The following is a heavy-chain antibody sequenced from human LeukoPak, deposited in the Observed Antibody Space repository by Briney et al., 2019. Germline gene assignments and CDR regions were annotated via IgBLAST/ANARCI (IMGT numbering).Heavy chain of an antibody. Sequence: PGGSLRLSCAASGFTFSSYAMSWVRQAPGKGLEWVSAISGSGGSTYYADSVKGRFTISRDNSKNTLYLQMNSLRAEDTAVYYCAKDRNYDYYDSSGYSPSGWVPSGLYFDYWGQGTLVTVSS. J-gene: IGHJ4*02. V-gene: IGHV3-23*01. CDR3: AKDRNYDYYDSSGYSPSGWVPSGLYFDY. CDR2: ISGSGGST. CDR1: GFTFSSYA. D-gene: IGHD3-22*01.